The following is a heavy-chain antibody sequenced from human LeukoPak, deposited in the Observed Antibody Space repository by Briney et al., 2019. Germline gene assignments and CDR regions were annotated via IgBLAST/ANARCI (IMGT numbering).Heavy chain of an antibody. CDR3: AKPRRITMVRGVIYPFDY. Sequence: GGSLRLSCAASGFTFGNHAMSWVRQAPGKGLEWVSVISSSGGITSYADSVKGRFTISRDNSKNTLYLQMNSLRAEDTAVYYCAKPRRITMVRGVIYPFDYWGQGTLVTVSS. J-gene: IGHJ4*02. V-gene: IGHV3-23*01. CDR2: ISSSGGIT. D-gene: IGHD3-10*01. CDR1: GFTFGNHA.